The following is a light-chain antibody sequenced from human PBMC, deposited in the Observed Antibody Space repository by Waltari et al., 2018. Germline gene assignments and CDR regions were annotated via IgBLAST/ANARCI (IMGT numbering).Light chain of an antibody. CDR3: QQYDISPLT. J-gene: IGKJ4*01. CDR1: QTIRTTY. CDR2: GTF. V-gene: IGKV3-20*01. Sequence: EIVLTQSPGTLSLSPGEGATLPCRTSQTIRTTYLAWYQQKPCQAPTLLIYGTFSRATGIPDRFTGSGSGTDFSLTISSLEAEDFATYYCQQYDISPLTFGGGTKVEIK.